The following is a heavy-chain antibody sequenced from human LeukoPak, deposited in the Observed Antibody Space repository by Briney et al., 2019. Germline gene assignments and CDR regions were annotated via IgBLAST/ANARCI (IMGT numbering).Heavy chain of an antibody. Sequence: GGSLRLSCAASGFTFSSYSMNWVRQAPGKGLEWVSSISSSSSYIYYADSVKGRFTISRDNAKNSLYLQMNSLRAKDTAVYYCARDAAGRNYYDSSGYPIYYYYGMDVWGQGTTVTVSS. V-gene: IGHV3-21*01. CDR1: GFTFSSYS. D-gene: IGHD3-22*01. J-gene: IGHJ6*02. CDR3: ARDAAGRNYYDSSGYPIYYYYGMDV. CDR2: ISSSSSYI.